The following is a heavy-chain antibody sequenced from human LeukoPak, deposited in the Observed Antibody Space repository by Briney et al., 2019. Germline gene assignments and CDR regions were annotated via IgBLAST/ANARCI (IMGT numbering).Heavy chain of an antibody. CDR3: ARDHCSSTSCQNGFYYYYGMDV. CDR1: GFTFSSHW. D-gene: IGHD2-2*01. J-gene: IGHJ6*02. Sequence: GSLRLSCAASGFTFSSHWMSWVRQPPGKGREWIGEINHSGSTSYNSSLKSRVTISVDTSKNQFSLKLSSVTAADTAVYYCARDHCSSTSCQNGFYYYYGMDVWGQGTTVTVSS. V-gene: IGHV4-34*01. CDR2: INHSGST.